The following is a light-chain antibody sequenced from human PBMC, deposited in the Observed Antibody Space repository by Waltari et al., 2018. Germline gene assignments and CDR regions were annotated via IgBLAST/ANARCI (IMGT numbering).Light chain of an antibody. CDR3: CSFARSSTLV. Sequence: QSALTQPRSVSGSPGQSVTISCTGTSSDVGFYNYVSCYQQHPGKPPKLMIYDVTKRPSGVPDRFSGSNSGNTASLTVSGLQAEDEADYYCCSFARSSTLVFGGGTKLTVL. CDR1: SSDVGFYNY. J-gene: IGLJ2*01. CDR2: DVT. V-gene: IGLV2-11*01.